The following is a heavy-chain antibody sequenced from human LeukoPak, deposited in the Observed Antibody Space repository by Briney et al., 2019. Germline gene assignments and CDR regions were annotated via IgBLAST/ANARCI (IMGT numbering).Heavy chain of an antibody. Sequence: PSETLSLTCTVSGVSVSSYYWSWIRQPPGKGLEWIGYIFYSGNTIYNPSLRSRVTISADTSKNHFSLRLRSVTAADTAVYYCARLAAISGSDYPDDWGQGTLVTVSS. CDR2: IFYSGNT. CDR1: GVSVSSYY. V-gene: IGHV4-59*08. D-gene: IGHD1-26*01. J-gene: IGHJ4*02. CDR3: ARLAAISGSDYPDD.